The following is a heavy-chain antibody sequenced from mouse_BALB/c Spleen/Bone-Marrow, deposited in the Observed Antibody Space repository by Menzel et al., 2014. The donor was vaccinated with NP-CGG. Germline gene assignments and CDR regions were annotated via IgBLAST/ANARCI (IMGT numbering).Heavy chain of an antibody. Sequence: VKLVESGPQLVRPGASVKISCKASGYSFTSYWMHWVKQRPGQGLEWIGMIDPSDSETRLNQKFKDKATLTVDKSSSTAYMQLSSPTSEDSAGYYCASPSDGNPFAYWGQGTQVTVSA. V-gene: IGHV1S126*01. CDR3: ASPSDGNPFAY. D-gene: IGHD2-1*01. J-gene: IGHJ3*01. CDR2: IDPSDSET. CDR1: GYSFTSYW.